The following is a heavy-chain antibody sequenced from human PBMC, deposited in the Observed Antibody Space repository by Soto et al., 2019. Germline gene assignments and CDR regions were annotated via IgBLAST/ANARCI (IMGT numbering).Heavy chain of an antibody. D-gene: IGHD3-10*01. CDR1: GDSVSSNSAA. J-gene: IGHJ4*02. CDR3: ARSRSMYYYGSGSYSHFDY. V-gene: IGHV6-1*01. CDR2: TYYRSKWYN. Sequence: SQTLSLTCAISGDSVSSNSAAWNWIRQSPSRGLEWLGRTYYRSKWYNDYAVSVKSRITINPDTSKNQFSLQLNSVTPEDTALYYCARSRSMYYYGSGSYSHFDYWGQGAMVTVYS.